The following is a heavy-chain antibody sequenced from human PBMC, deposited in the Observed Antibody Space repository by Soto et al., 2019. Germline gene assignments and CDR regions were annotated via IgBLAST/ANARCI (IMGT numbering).Heavy chain of an antibody. V-gene: IGHV3-23*01. Sequence: GGSLRLSCAASGLRFSDYGMSWVRLAPGKGLEWVSGISDDGSATDYIDSVKGRFTISRDNTKSMLFLQMDSLRTEDTAVYFCAKSVVDPRWAVRLSYFDYWGQGIQVTVSS. CDR3: AKSVVDPRWAVRLSYFDY. CDR1: GLRFSDYG. J-gene: IGHJ4*02. D-gene: IGHD3-10*01. CDR2: ISDDGSAT.